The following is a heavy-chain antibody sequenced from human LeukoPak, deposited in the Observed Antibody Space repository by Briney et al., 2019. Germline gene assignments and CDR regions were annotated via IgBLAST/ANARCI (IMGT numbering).Heavy chain of an antibody. J-gene: IGHJ4*02. V-gene: IGHV3-23*01. D-gene: IGHD3-9*01. CDR2: ISGSGGST. CDR1: GFTLSSYA. CDR3: AKVHYDILTGYPDY. Sequence: GGSLRLSCAASGFTLSSYAMSWVRQAPGKGLEWVSAISGSGGSTYYADSVKGRFTISRDNSKNTLYLQMNSLRAEDTAVYYCAKVHYDILTGYPDYWGQGTLVTVSS.